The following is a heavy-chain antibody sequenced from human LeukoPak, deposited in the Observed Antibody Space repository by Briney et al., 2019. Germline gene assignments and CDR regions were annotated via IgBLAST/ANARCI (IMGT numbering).Heavy chain of an antibody. CDR3: ARVIVIAAAHVGGSKPLPNWFDP. CDR2: IYHSGST. V-gene: IGHV4-30-2*01. CDR1: GGSISSGGYS. Sequence: PSETLSLTCAVSGGSISSGGYSWSWIRQPPGKGLEWIGYIYHSGSTYYNPSLKSRVTISVDRSKNQFSLKLSSVTAADTAVYYCARVIVIAAAHVGGSKPLPNWFDPWGQGTLVTVSS. D-gene: IGHD6-13*01. J-gene: IGHJ5*02.